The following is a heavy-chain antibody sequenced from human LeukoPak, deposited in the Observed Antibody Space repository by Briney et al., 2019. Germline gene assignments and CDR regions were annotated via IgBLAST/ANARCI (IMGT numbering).Heavy chain of an antibody. D-gene: IGHD1-26*01. Sequence: PSETLSLTCTVSGGSISSGDYYWGWIRQPPGKGLEWIGSIYYSGSTYYNPSLKSRVTISVDTSKNQFSLKLSSVTAADTAVYYCARLLYSGSYYMMDYWGQGTLVTVSS. V-gene: IGHV4-39*01. CDR2: IYYSGST. J-gene: IGHJ4*02. CDR3: ARLLYSGSYYMMDY. CDR1: GGSISSGDYY.